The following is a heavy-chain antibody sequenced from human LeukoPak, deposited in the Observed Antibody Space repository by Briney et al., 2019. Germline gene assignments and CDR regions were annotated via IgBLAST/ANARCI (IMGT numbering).Heavy chain of an antibody. CDR1: GSTFDDYA. V-gene: IGHV3-9*01. CDR3: AREASGSLRHFDY. Sequence: GRSLRLSCAASGSTFDDYAMHWVRQAPGNGLEWVSGIGWNSGNIGYADSVKGRFTISRDNSKNTLYLQMNSLRAEDTAVYYCAREASGSLRHFDYWGQGTLVTVSS. D-gene: IGHD3-10*01. CDR2: IGWNSGNI. J-gene: IGHJ4*02.